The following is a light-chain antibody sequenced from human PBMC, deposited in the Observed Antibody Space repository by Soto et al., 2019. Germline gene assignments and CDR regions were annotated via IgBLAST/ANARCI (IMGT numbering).Light chain of an antibody. CDR2: IAS. CDR3: QQYSASPRT. V-gene: IGKV3-20*01. Sequence: ETVSTQSPCILSLSPGERDILSCRASQSVTNNYLAWYHQKPGQAPRLLIHIASSRATGIPDRFSASGTGTDFTLTISRLEPEDFAVYYCQQYSASPRTLGQGTKVDIK. J-gene: IGKJ1*01. CDR1: QSVTNNY.